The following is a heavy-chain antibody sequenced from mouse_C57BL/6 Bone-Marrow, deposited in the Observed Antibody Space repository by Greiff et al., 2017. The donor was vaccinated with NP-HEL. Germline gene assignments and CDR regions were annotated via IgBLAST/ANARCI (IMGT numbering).Heavy chain of an antibody. V-gene: IGHV1-64*01. J-gene: IGHJ2*01. Sequence: QVQLQQPGAELVKPGASVKLSCKASGYTFTSYWMHWVKQRPGQGLEWIGMIHPNSGSTNYNEKFKSKATLTVDKSSSTAYMQLSSLTSEDSAVYYCERGISSYYCGSSYEGLYFDYWGQGTTLTVSS. CDR1: GYTFTSYW. CDR2: IHPNSGST. D-gene: IGHD1-1*01. CDR3: ERGISSYYCGSSYEGLYFDY.